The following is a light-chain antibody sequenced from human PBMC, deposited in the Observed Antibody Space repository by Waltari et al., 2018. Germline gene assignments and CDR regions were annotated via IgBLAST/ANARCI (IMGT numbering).Light chain of an antibody. Sequence: EIVLTQSPGTLSLSPGERVTLSCRASQSVSRALAWYQQKPGQAPRLLMYGASSRATGISDRFSGSGSGTDFSLTISRLDPEDFAVYYCQHYVRLPATFGQGTKMEIK. V-gene: IGKV3-20*01. J-gene: IGKJ1*01. CDR3: QHYVRLPAT. CDR1: QSVSRA. CDR2: GAS.